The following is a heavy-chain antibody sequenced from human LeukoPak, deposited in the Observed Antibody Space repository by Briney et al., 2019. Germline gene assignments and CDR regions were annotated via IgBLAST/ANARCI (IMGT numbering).Heavy chain of an antibody. CDR2: IIPIFGTA. CDR3: AREGTHIVVVPAAIPPVSDYYYGMDV. J-gene: IGHJ6*02. V-gene: IGHV1-69*01. Sequence: ASVKVSCKASGGTFSSYAISWVRQAPGQGLEWMGGIIPIFGTANYAQKFQGRVTITADESTSTAYRELSSLRSEDTAVYYCAREGTHIVVVPAAIPPVSDYYYGMDVWGQGTTVTVSS. D-gene: IGHD2-2*01. CDR1: GGTFSSYA.